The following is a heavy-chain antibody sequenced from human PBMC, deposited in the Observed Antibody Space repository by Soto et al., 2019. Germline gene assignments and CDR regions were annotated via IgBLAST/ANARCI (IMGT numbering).Heavy chain of an antibody. Sequence: RASVKVSCKASGDTFASFGFSWVRQAPGQGLEWLGWISAYNGNTHYAQKVRDRVTLTTDTSTNTAYMELRSLTSDDTAVYYCARDQESITDRILQYWGQGTRVTRLL. CDR1: GDTFASFG. CDR3: ARDQESITDRILQY. V-gene: IGHV1-18*01. D-gene: IGHD3-10*01. J-gene: IGHJ4*02. CDR2: ISAYNGNT.